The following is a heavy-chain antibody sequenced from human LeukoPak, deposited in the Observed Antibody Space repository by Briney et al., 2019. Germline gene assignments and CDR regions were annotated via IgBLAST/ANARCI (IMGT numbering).Heavy chain of an antibody. D-gene: IGHD1-7*01. CDR2: ISSSSSYI. V-gene: IGHV3-21*01. Sequence: GGSLRLSCAASGFTFSSYSMNWVRQAPGKGLEWVSSISSSSSYIYYADSVKGRFTISRDNAKNSLYLQMNSLRAEDTAVYYCARVGYNWNFPAGIDYWGQGTLVTVSS. J-gene: IGHJ4*02. CDR3: ARVGYNWNFPAGIDY. CDR1: GFTFSSYS.